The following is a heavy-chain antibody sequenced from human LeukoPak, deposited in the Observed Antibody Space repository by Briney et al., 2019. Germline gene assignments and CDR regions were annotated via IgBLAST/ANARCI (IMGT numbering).Heavy chain of an antibody. D-gene: IGHD3-10*01. CDR1: GFTVSSNY. CDR3: AKKSRGSGSYYGDY. J-gene: IGHJ4*02. CDR2: IYSGGST. V-gene: IGHV3-53*01. Sequence: GGSLRLSCAASGFTVSSNYMSWVRQAPGKGLEWVSVIYSGGSTYYADSVKGRFTISRDNSKNTLYLQMNSLRAEDTAVYYCAKKSRGSGSYYGDYWGQGILVTVSS.